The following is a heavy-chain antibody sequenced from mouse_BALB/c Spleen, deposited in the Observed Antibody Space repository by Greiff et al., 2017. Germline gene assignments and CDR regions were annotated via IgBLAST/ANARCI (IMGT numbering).Heavy chain of an antibody. CDR2: INPSSGYT. CDR3: ARSGEDY. J-gene: IGHJ4*01. D-gene: IGHD3-1*01. CDR1: GYTFTSYT. Sequence: VKLMESAAELARPGASVKMSCKASGYTFTSYTMHWVKQRPGQGLEWIGYINPSSGYTEYNQKFKDKTTLTADKSSSTAYMQLSSLTSEDSAVYYCARSGEDYWGQGTSVTVSS. V-gene: IGHV1-4*02.